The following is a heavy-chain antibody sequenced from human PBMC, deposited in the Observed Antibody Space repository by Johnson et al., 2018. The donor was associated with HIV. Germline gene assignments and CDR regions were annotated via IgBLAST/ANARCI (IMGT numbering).Heavy chain of an antibody. D-gene: IGHD3-10*01. J-gene: IGHJ3*02. CDR3: ARQHYYGSGSYPGAFDI. CDR1: GFTFSNAW. V-gene: IGHV3-15*01. Sequence: VQLVESGGGLVKPGGSLRLSCAASGFTFSNAWMSWVRQAPGKGLEWVGRIKSKTDGGTTDYVAPVKGRFTISRDDSKNTLYLRLNSLKTEDTAVYYCARQHYYGSGSYPGAFDIWGQGTMVTVSS. CDR2: IKSKTDGGTT.